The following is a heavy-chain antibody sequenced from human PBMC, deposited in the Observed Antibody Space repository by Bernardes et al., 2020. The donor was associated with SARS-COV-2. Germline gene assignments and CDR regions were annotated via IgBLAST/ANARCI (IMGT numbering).Heavy chain of an antibody. Sequence: GSLRRSCAASGFTFSPNYLNWIRPAPGKGLEWVSIIYSGGNTFYADSVKGRFTISRDTSKNTLYLQMNNLRAEDTAMYYCARDRYRGGYYFDYWGQGTLVTVSS. CDR1: GFTFSPNY. CDR2: IYSGGNT. CDR3: ARDRYRGGYYFDY. D-gene: IGHD2-2*02. J-gene: IGHJ4*02. V-gene: IGHV3-53*01.